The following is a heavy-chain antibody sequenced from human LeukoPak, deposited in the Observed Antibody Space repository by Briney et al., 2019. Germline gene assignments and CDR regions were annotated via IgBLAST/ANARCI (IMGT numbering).Heavy chain of an antibody. CDR2: ISGSGGST. J-gene: IGHJ4*02. V-gene: IGHV3-23*01. Sequence: GGSLRLSCAASGFTFSSYGMSWVRQAPGKGLEWVSAISGSGGSTYYADSVKGRFTISRDNSKNTLYLQMNSLRAEDTAVYYCAKDETYYYDSSGYYYPTFDYWGQGTLVTVSS. CDR1: GFTFSSYG. CDR3: AKDETYYYDSSGYYYPTFDY. D-gene: IGHD3-22*01.